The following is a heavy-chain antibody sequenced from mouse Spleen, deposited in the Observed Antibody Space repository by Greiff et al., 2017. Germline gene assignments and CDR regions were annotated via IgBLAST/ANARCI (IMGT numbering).Heavy chain of an antibody. CDR1: GFTFSDYG. V-gene: IGHV5-17*01. Sequence: EVHLVESGGGLVKPGGSLKLSCAASGFTFSDYGMHWVRQAPEKGLEWVAYISSGSSTIYYADTVKGRFTISRDNAKNTLFLQMTSLRSEDTAMYYCARPNLHYYGYFDYWGQGTTLTVSS. CDR3: ARPNLHYYGYFDY. D-gene: IGHD1-2*01. CDR2: ISSGSSTI. J-gene: IGHJ2*01.